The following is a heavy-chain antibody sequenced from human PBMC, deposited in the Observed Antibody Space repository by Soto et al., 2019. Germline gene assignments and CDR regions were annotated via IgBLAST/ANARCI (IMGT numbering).Heavy chain of an antibody. J-gene: IGHJ6*02. CDR2: INGDYGNT. Sequence: QTQLVQSGAEVKKPGASVKVSCKASGYTFYSHSISWVRQAPGQGLEWMGRINGDYGNTQYAQKFRGRVTMTMETSTTTVYRELTNLRSDDTAVYYWARCIQGDYYYGMDVWGQGTTVTVSS. D-gene: IGHD5-18*01. CDR3: ARCIQGDYYYGMDV. V-gene: IGHV1-18*01. CDR1: GYTFYSHS.